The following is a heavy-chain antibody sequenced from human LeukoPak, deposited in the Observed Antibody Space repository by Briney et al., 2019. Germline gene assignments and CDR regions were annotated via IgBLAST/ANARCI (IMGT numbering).Heavy chain of an antibody. Sequence: GRSLRLSCAASGFTLDDYAMHWVRQAPGKGLEWVSGISWNSGSIGYADSVKGRFTISRDNAKNSLYLQMNSLRAEDMALYYCAKARNYDILTPFFDYWGQGTLVTVSS. V-gene: IGHV3-9*03. CDR2: ISWNSGSI. J-gene: IGHJ4*02. D-gene: IGHD3-9*01. CDR1: GFTLDDYA. CDR3: AKARNYDILTPFFDY.